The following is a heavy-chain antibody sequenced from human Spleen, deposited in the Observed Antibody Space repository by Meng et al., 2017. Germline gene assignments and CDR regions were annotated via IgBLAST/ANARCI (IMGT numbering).Heavy chain of an antibody. D-gene: IGHD2-15*01. CDR1: GASISSYY. J-gene: IGHJ5*02. CDR2: IYYSGST. V-gene: IGHV4-59*01. Sequence: VPLQGSGPGLVNPSETLSLTCSVSGASISSYYWSWIRQPPGKGLEWIGYIYYSGSTNYNPSLKSRVTISVDTSKNQFSLKLSSVTAADTAVYYCARDYCSGVTCYSGEVNWFDPWGQGTLVTVSS. CDR3: ARDYCSGVTCYSGEVNWFDP.